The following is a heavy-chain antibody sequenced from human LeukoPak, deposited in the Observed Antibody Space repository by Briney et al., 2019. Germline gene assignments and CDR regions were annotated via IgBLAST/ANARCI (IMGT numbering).Heavy chain of an antibody. Sequence: GGSLRLSCAASGFTFSSYSMNWVRQAPGKGLEWVSSSSSSSSYIYYADSVKGRFTISRDNAKNSLYLQMNSLRAEDTAVYYCARDGVRGVGRDYWGQGTLVTVSS. CDR2: SSSSSSYI. CDR3: ARDGVRGVGRDY. D-gene: IGHD3-10*02. J-gene: IGHJ4*02. CDR1: GFTFSSYS. V-gene: IGHV3-21*01.